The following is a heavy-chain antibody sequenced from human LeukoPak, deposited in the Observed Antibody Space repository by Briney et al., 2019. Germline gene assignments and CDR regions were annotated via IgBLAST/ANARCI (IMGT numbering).Heavy chain of an antibody. Sequence: SETLSLTCTVSGGSISSYYWSWIRQPPGKGLEWIGYIYYSGSTNYNPSPKSRVTISVDTSKNQFSLKLSSATAADTAVYYCARDIYGAFDIWGQGTMVTVSS. V-gene: IGHV4-59*01. J-gene: IGHJ3*02. D-gene: IGHD4-17*01. CDR2: IYYSGST. CDR1: GGSISSYY. CDR3: ARDIYGAFDI.